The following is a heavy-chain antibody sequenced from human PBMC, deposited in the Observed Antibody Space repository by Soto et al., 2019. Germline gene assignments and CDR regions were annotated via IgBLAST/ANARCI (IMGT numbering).Heavy chain of an antibody. D-gene: IGHD3-22*01. CDR2: IWYDGSNK. V-gene: IGHV3-33*01. J-gene: IGHJ4*02. Sequence: QVQLVESGGGVVQPGRSLRLSCAASGFTFSSYGMHWVRQAPGKGLEWVAVIWYDGSNKYYADSVKGRFTISRDNSKNTLYLQMNSLRAEDTAVYYCARGGYYYDRSGYSRYWGQGTLVTVSS. CDR1: GFTFSSYG. CDR3: ARGGYYYDRSGYSRY.